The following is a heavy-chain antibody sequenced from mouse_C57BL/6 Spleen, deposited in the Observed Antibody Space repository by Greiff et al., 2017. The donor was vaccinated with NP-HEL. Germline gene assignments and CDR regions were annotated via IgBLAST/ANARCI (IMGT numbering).Heavy chain of an antibody. J-gene: IGHJ4*01. CDR2: IYPRSGNT. Sequence: QVQLKESGAELARPGASVKLSCKASGYTFTSYGISWVKQRTGQGLEWIGEIYPRSGNTYYNEKFKGKATLTADKSSSTAYMELRSLTSEDSAVYFCAKTLPDAMDYWGQGTSVTVSS. V-gene: IGHV1-81*01. CDR1: GYTFTSYG. D-gene: IGHD2-12*01. CDR3: AKTLPDAMDY.